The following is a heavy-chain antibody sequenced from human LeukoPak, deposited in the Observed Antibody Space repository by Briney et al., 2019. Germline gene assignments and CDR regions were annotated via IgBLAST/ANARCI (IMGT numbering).Heavy chain of an antibody. CDR3: ARGGYGYYYMDV. Sequence: GGSLRLSCAASGFTFSSYWMHWVRQAPGKGLVWVSRIKNDGSNYHADSVKGRFAISRDNAKNTLYLEMNNLRAEDTALYYCARGGYGYYYMDVWGKGTSVTVSS. J-gene: IGHJ6*03. V-gene: IGHV3-74*01. D-gene: IGHD5-12*01. CDR2: IKNDGSN. CDR1: GFTFSSYW.